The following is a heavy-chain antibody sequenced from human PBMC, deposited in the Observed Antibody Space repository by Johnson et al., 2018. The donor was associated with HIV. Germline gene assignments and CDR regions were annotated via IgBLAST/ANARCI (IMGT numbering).Heavy chain of an antibody. CDR2: IYSGGNT. CDR1: GLTVSSNY. CDR3: AKDTVSGSYYDAFDI. V-gene: IGHV3-66*03. J-gene: IGHJ3*02. D-gene: IGHD1-26*01. Sequence: VQLVESGGGLIQPGGSLRLSCAASGLTVSSNYMNWVRQAPGKGLEWVSVIYSGGNTYYADSVKGRFTISRDNSKNTLYLQMNSLRAEDTAVYYCAKDTVSGSYYDAFDIWGQGTMVTVSS.